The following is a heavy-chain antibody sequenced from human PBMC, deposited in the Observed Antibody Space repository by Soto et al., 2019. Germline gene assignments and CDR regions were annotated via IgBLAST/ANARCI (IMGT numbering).Heavy chain of an antibody. CDR1: GFTFSSYA. V-gene: IGHV3-23*01. Sequence: EVQLLESGGGLVELGGSLRLSCAASGFTFSSYAMSWVRQAPGKGLEWVAAISGRVGTTFYADSVKGRFTISRDNSKNMLYLQMNSLRAEDTAVYYCARDQSTVPHDAFDIWAKGQWSPSLQ. J-gene: IGHJ3*02. CDR2: ISGRVGTT. D-gene: IGHD4-17*01. CDR3: ARDQSTVPHDAFDI.